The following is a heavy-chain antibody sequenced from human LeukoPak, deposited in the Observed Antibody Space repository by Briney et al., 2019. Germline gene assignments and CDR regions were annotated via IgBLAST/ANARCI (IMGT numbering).Heavy chain of an antibody. D-gene: IGHD6-13*01. Sequence: PSETLSLTCTVSGGSISSYYWSWIRQPPGKGLEWIGYIYYSGSTNYNPSLKSRVTISVDTSKNQFSLKLSSVTAADTAVYYCARGLLSSWYVNCYYYGMDVWGQGTTVTVSS. CDR2: IYYSGST. CDR3: ARGLLSSWYVNCYYYGMDV. J-gene: IGHJ6*02. V-gene: IGHV4-59*01. CDR1: GGSISSYY.